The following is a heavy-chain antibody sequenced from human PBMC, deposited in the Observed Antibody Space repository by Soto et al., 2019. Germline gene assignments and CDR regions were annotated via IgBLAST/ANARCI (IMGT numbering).Heavy chain of an antibody. D-gene: IGHD3-10*01. CDR1: GGSISSGGYY. CDR2: IYYSGST. V-gene: IGHV4-31*03. CDR3: ARSVTP. Sequence: QVQLQESGPGLVKPSQTLSLTCTVSGGSISSGGYYWSWIRQHPGKGLEWIGYIYYSGSTYYNPSHKRRVTVTVATTKNQFSLKLSSVTAAEAAVYYCARSVTPWGQGTLVTVSS. J-gene: IGHJ5*02.